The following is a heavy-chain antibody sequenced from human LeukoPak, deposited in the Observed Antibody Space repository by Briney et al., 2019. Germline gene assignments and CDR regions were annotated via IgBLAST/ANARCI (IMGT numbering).Heavy chain of an antibody. CDR1: GGSISSYY. CDR2: IYISGST. CDR3: AREAWYCSSTSCYVGIDY. J-gene: IGHJ4*02. V-gene: IGHV4-4*07. D-gene: IGHD2-2*01. Sequence: PSETLSLTCTVSGGSISSYYWSWIRQPAGKGLEWIGRIYISGSTNYNPSLKSRVTMSVDTSKNQFSLKLSSVTAADTAVYYCAREAWYCSSTSCYVGIDYWGQGTLVTVSS.